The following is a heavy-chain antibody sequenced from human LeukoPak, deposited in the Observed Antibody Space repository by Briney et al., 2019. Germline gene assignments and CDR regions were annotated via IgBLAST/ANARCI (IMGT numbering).Heavy chain of an antibody. CDR3: ARVPSYGTRGGDY. CDR1: GGSFSGYY. J-gene: IGHJ4*02. Sequence: SETLSLTCAVYGGSFSGYYWSWIRQPPGKGLEWIGEINHSGSTNYNPSLKSRVTISVDTSKNQFSLKLSSVTAADTAVYYCARVPSYGTRGGDYWGQGTLVTVSS. CDR2: INHSGST. V-gene: IGHV4-34*01. D-gene: IGHD5-18*01.